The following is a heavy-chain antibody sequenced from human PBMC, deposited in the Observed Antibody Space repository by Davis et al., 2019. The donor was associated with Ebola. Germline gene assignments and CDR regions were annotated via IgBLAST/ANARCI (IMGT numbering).Heavy chain of an antibody. CDR2: IYYSGST. Sequence: SETLSLTCTVSGGSVSSGYYYWSWVRQPPGKGLEWIGYIYYSGSTNYNPSLKSRVTISVDTSKNQFSLKLSSVTAADTAVYYCARERYCSSTSCYLLRYGMDVWGKGTTVTVSS. CDR1: GGSVSSGYYY. CDR3: ARERYCSSTSCYLLRYGMDV. J-gene: IGHJ6*04. D-gene: IGHD2-2*01. V-gene: IGHV4-61*01.